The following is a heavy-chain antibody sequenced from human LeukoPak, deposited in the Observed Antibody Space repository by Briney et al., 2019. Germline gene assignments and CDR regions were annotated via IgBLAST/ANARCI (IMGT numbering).Heavy chain of an antibody. CDR3: ARASLYDLNWFDP. CDR2: ISDNGGSR. CDR1: GFTFSTYV. J-gene: IGHJ5*02. V-gene: IGHV3-23*01. D-gene: IGHD3-16*01. Sequence: GGALRLSCAASGFTFSTYVMSWVRQAPGKRLEWVSGISDNGGSRFYADSVKGRFTISRDNAKNSLYLQMNSLRAEDTAVYYCARASLYDLNWFDPWGQGTLVTVSS.